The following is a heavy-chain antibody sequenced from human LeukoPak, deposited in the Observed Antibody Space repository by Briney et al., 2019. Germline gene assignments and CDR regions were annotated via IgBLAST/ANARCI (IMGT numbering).Heavy chain of an antibody. J-gene: IGHJ6*02. CDR1: GGSISSSSYY. CDR3: ASLYCSSTSCFGVPYYYYGMDV. CDR2: IYYSGST. V-gene: IGHV4-39*01. Sequence: SETLSLTCTVSGGSISSSSYYWGWIRQPPGKGLEWLGSIYYSGSTYYNPSLKSRVTISVDTSKNQFSLKLSSVTAADTAVYYCASLYCSSTSCFGVPYYYYGMDVWGQGTTVTVSS. D-gene: IGHD2-2*01.